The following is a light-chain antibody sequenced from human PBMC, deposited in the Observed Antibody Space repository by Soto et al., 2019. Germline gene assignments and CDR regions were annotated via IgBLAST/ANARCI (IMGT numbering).Light chain of an antibody. CDR3: HQYGSSPRT. CDR2: GAS. V-gene: IGKV3-20*01. CDR1: QRVSSNF. J-gene: IGKJ1*01. Sequence: EIVLTQSPGTLSLSPGDRATLSCRASQRVSSNFLAWYQQKPGQAPRLLIYGASTRATGIPDRFSGSGSGTDFTLTIRRLEPEDFAMYFCHQYGSSPRTFGQGTKVAIK.